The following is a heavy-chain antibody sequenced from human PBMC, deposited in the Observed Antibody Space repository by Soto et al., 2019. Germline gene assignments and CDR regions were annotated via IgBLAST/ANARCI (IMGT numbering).Heavy chain of an antibody. Sequence: PGESLKISCKGSGYSFTSYWIAWVRQMPGKGLEWMGIIYPGDSDTRYSPSFQGQVTISADKSISTAYLQWSSLRASDTAMYYCARHANGYCSGGSCYVDWLDPWGQGTVVTVSS. CDR2: IYPGDSDT. CDR3: ARHANGYCSGGSCYVDWLDP. V-gene: IGHV5-51*01. D-gene: IGHD2-15*01. J-gene: IGHJ5*02. CDR1: GYSFTSYW.